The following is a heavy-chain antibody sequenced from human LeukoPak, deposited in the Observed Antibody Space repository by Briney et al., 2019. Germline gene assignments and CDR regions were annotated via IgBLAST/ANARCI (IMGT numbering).Heavy chain of an antibody. J-gene: IGHJ4*02. CDR3: AKKGATTGGFDY. CDR1: GFTFSSYA. CDR2: ISGSGGDT. D-gene: IGHD1-26*01. V-gene: IGHV3-23*01. Sequence: GGSLRLSCAASGFTFSSYAMSWVRQAPGKGPEWVSAISGSGGDTYYADSVKGRFTISRDNSKNTLYLRMNSLRAEDTAVYYCAKKGATTGGFDYWGQGTLVTVSS.